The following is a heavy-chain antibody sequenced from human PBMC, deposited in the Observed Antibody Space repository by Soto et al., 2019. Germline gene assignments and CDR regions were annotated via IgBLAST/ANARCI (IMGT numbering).Heavy chain of an antibody. CDR2: IIPIFGTA. J-gene: IGHJ3*02. CDR3: AREAYCGGDCYSENDAFDI. CDR1: GGTFSSYA. D-gene: IGHD2-21*02. Sequence: SVKVSCTASGGTFSSYAISWVRQASGQGLEWMGGIIPIFGTANYAQKFQGRVTITADESTSTAYMELSSLRSEDTAVYYCAREAYCGGDCYSENDAFDIWGQGTMVTVSS. V-gene: IGHV1-69*01.